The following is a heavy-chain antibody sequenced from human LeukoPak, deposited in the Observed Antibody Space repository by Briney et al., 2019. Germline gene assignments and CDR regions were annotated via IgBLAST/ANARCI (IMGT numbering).Heavy chain of an antibody. D-gene: IGHD5-18*01. Sequence: WSLRLSCTASGFTLGGHDMHWVRQTTGDGLEWVAAVSAGHHAFYAGSVKGRFTVSREDAKNSLYLQMNSLRAGDTAVYYCVREARGYHYTYFDYWGQGSLVTVSS. CDR1: GFTLGGHD. CDR3: VREARGYHYTYFDY. J-gene: IGHJ4*02. V-gene: IGHV3-13*01. CDR2: VSAGHHA.